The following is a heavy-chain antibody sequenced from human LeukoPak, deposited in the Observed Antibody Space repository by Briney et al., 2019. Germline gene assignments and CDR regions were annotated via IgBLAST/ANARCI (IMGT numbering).Heavy chain of an antibody. CDR1: GGSFSGYY. V-gene: IGHV4-34*01. CDR3: ARREGGYCSGGSCYNFGY. D-gene: IGHD2-15*01. J-gene: IGHJ4*02. Sequence: SETLSLTCAVYGGSFSGYYWSWIRQPPGKGLEWIGEINHSGSTNYNPSLKSRVTISVDTSKNQFSLKLSSVTAADTAVYYCARREGGYCSGGSCYNFGYWGQGTQVTVSS. CDR2: INHSGST.